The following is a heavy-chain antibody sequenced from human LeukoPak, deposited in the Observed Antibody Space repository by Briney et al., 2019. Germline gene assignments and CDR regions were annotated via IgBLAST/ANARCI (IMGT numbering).Heavy chain of an antibody. CDR1: GFTFTSYW. J-gene: IGHJ4*02. CDR2: ISGSGGST. D-gene: IGHD4-17*01. V-gene: IGHV3-23*01. CDR3: AKTPGTTRTFDY. Sequence: PGGSLRLSCAASGFTFTSYWMHWVRQVPGKGLEWVSAISGSGGSTYYADSVKGRFTISRDNSKNTLYLQMNSLRAEDTAVYYCAKTPGTTRTFDYWGQGTLVTVSS.